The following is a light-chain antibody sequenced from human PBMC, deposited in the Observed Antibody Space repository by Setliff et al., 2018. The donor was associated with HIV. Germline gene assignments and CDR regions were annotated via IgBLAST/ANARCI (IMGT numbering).Light chain of an antibody. CDR3: CSNAARPTFYV. CDR1: SSDFGAYDY. V-gene: IGLV2-11*01. J-gene: IGLJ1*01. CDR2: DVN. Sequence: QSALAQPRSVSGSPGQSVTISCSGASSDFGAYDYVSWYQQHPGKAPKLILYDVNKRPSGVPDRFSGSKSGNTASLTISGLQAADGATYFCCSNAARPTFYVFGTGTKVTVL.